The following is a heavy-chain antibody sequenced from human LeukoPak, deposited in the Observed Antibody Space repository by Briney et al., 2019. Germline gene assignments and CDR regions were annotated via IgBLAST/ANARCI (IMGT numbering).Heavy chain of an antibody. Sequence: ETLSLTCAVYGGSFSGYYWSWIRQPPGKGLEWIGEINHSGSTNYNPSLKSRVTISVDTSKNQFFLKLSSVTAADTAVYYCARGGIVATISDYFDYWGQGTLVTVSS. CDR1: GGSFSGYY. CDR2: INHSGST. CDR3: ARGGIVATISDYFDY. V-gene: IGHV4-34*01. D-gene: IGHD5-12*01. J-gene: IGHJ4*02.